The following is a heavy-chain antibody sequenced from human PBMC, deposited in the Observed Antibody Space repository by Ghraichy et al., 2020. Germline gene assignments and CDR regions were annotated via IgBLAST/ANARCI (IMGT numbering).Heavy chain of an antibody. Sequence: GGSLRLSCAASGFTFSSYAMHWVRQAPGKGLEWVAVISYDGSNKYYADSVKGRFTISRDNSKNTLYLQMNSLRAEDTAVYYCAREGRGTMIVVAPRYYFDYWGQGTLVTVSS. J-gene: IGHJ4*02. D-gene: IGHD3-22*01. CDR3: AREGRGTMIVVAPRYYFDY. V-gene: IGHV3-30-3*01. CDR2: ISYDGSNK. CDR1: GFTFSSYA.